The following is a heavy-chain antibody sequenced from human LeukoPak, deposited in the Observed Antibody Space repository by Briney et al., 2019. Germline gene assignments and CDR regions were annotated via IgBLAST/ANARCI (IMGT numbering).Heavy chain of an antibody. CDR2: INHSGST. Sequence: PSETLSLTCTVSGGSISSYYWSWIRQPPGKGLEWIGEINHSGSTNYNPSLKSRVTISVDTSKNQFSLKLSSVTAADTAVHYCARGWYSSSWYFYWGQGTLVTVSS. V-gene: IGHV4-34*01. D-gene: IGHD6-13*01. CDR3: ARGWYSSSWYFY. J-gene: IGHJ4*02. CDR1: GGSISSYY.